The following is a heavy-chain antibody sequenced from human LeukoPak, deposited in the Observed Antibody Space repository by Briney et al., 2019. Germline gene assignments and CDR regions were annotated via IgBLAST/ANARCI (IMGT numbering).Heavy chain of an antibody. D-gene: IGHD3-10*01. J-gene: IGHJ4*02. Sequence: SQTLSLTCTVSGGSISSGSYYWSWIRQPAGKGLEWIGRIYTSGSTNYNPSLKSRVTISVDTSKNQFSLKLSSVTAADTAVYYCARNPRTYYYGSGTDYWGQGTLVTVSS. V-gene: IGHV4-61*02. CDR1: GGSISSGSYY. CDR2: IYTSGST. CDR3: ARNPRTYYYGSGTDY.